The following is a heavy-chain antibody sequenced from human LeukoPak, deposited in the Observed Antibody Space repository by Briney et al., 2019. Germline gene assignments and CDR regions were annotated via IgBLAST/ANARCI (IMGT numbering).Heavy chain of an antibody. CDR1: GGSISSSSYY. D-gene: IGHD3-10*01. CDR2: IYYSGST. V-gene: IGHV4-39*01. Sequence: SETLSLTCTVSGGSISSSSYYWGWIRQPPGKGLEWIGSIYYSGSTYYNPSLKSRVTISVDTPKNQFSLKLSSVNAADTAVYYCARHSITMVRGVKPAPAFDIWGQGTMVTVSS. CDR3: ARHSITMVRGVKPAPAFDI. J-gene: IGHJ3*02.